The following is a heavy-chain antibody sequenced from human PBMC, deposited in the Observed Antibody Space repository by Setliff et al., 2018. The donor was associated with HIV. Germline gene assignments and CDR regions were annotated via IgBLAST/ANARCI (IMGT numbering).Heavy chain of an antibody. CDR3: ARCGPNYDSSGYYYMDV. J-gene: IGHJ6*03. CDR1: GYTFTSYG. D-gene: IGHD3-22*01. V-gene: IGHV1-18*01. Sequence: AASVKVSCKASGYTFTSYGISWVRQAPGQGLEWMGWISAYNGNTNYAQKLQGRVTMTTDTSTSTAYMELRSLRSDDTAVYYCARCGPNYDSSGYYYMDVWGKGTTVTVSS. CDR2: ISAYNGNT.